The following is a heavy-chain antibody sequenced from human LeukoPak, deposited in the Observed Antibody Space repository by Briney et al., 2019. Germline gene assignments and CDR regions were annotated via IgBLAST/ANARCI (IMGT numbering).Heavy chain of an antibody. V-gene: IGHV4-39*01. J-gene: IGHJ3*02. D-gene: IGHD6-13*01. CDR1: GGSISSSGNY. Sequence: SETLSLTCTVSGGSISSSGNYWGWIRRPPGKGLEWIGSIYYSGSTYYNPSLKSRVTISVDTSKNQFSLKLSSVTAADTGVYYCARAGFDIWAQGTMVTVSS. CDR3: ARAGFDI. CDR2: IYYSGST.